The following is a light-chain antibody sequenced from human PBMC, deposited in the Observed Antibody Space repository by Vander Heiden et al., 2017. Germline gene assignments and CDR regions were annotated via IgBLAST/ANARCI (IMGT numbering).Light chain of an antibody. CDR3: CSYTSRSTLYV. CDR2: DVN. Sequence: GSPGQSLTISCTGSSGDIGSYHYVSWYQQHPGKAPKVIIYDVNHRPSGISNRFSGSRSGNTASLTISGLQAEDEADYYCCSYTSRSTLYVFGTGTKVTVL. CDR1: SGDIGSYHY. J-gene: IGLJ1*01. V-gene: IGLV2-14*04.